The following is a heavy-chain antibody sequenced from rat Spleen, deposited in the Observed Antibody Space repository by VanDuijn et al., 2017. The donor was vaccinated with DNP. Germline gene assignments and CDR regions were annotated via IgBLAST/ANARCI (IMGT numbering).Heavy chain of an antibody. CDR2: ISNTGDNT. D-gene: IGHD1-5*01. J-gene: IGHJ3*01. Sequence: EVQLVESGGGPVQPGRSLKLSCVASGFIFSNYWMTWIRQAPGKGLEWVASISNTGDNTYYSDSVKGRFSLSRDNAKSTLYLQVNSLRSEDTATYCCARSYRYNDGWFAYWGQGTLVTVSS. V-gene: IGHV5-31*01. CDR1: GFIFSNYW. CDR3: ARSYRYNDGWFAY.